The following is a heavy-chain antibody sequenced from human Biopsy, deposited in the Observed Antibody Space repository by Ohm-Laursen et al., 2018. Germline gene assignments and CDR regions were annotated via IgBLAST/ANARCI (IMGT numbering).Heavy chain of an antibody. CDR3: ARQDGYLGYEY. V-gene: IGHV4-59*02. J-gene: IGHJ4*02. Sequence: SDTLSLTWTVSGDSVTKYYWSWIRQPPGKGLEWIGHIYYSVMTNYNPSLQSRVSISVDTSRNQVSLTLSSVTAADTAVYYCARQDGYLGYEYWGQGALVTVSS. CDR2: IYYSVMT. CDR1: GDSVTKYY. D-gene: IGHD5-24*01.